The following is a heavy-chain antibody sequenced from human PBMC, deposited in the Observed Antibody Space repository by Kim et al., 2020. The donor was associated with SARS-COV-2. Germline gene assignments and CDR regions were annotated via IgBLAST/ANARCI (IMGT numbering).Heavy chain of an antibody. D-gene: IGHD3-10*01. Sequence: SVKVSCKASGGTFSSYAISWVRQAPGQGLEWMGGIIPIFGTANYAQKFQGRVTITADESTSTAYMELSSLRSEDTAVYYCARDDGSGSHRGWEYYYYGMDVWGQGTTVTVSS. CDR2: IIPIFGTA. CDR1: GGTFSSYA. V-gene: IGHV1-69*13. J-gene: IGHJ6*02. CDR3: ARDDGSGSHRGWEYYYYGMDV.